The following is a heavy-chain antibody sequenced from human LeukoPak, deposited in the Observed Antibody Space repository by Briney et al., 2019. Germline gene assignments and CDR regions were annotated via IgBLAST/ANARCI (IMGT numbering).Heavy chain of an antibody. V-gene: IGHV1-18*01. CDR2: ISAYNGNT. CDR1: GYTFTSYG. Sequence: ASVKVSCKASGYTFTSYGISWVRQAPGQGLEWMGWISAYNGNTXYAQKLQGRVTMTTDRSTSTAYMELRSLRSDDTAVYYCARXPXXXQQNTEXYWGQGTLVTVSS. J-gene: IGHJ4*02. CDR3: ARXPXXXQQNTEXY. D-gene: IGHD6-13*01.